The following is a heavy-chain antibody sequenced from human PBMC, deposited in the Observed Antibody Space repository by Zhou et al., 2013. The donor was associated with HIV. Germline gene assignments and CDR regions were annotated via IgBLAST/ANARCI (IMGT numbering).Heavy chain of an antibody. V-gene: IGHV1-2*02. CDR3: VRRAVCDHCGNFHFQH. D-gene: IGHD2-21*01. CDR2: MKPFRGAV. J-gene: IGHJ1*01. CDR1: GYKFIDYS. Sequence: QVRLVQSGAVMRKPGSSVRISCETFGYKFIDYSIHWVRHVPGKGLEWMGWMKPFRGAVNYARNFQGRVAMTRQLSVDPDNTDRGTAYMDLSGLTSTDTADYYCVRRAVCDHCGNFHFQHWGQGTPVVVSS.